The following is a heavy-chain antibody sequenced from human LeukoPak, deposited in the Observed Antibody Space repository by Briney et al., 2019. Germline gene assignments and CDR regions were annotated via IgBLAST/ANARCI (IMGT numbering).Heavy chain of an antibody. J-gene: IGHJ4*02. CDR3: ARDGMGQVAAPFDY. CDR1: GGSISSYY. V-gene: IGHV4-4*07. Sequence: SETLSLTCTVSGGSISSYYWSWIRQPAGKGLEWIGRIYTSGSTNYNPSLKSRVTMSVDTSKNQFSLKLSSVTAADTAVYYCARDGMGQVAAPFDYWGQGTLVTVSS. D-gene: IGHD6-19*01. CDR2: IYTSGST.